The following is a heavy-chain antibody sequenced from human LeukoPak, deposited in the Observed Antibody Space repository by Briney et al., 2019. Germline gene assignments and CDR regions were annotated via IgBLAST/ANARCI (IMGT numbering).Heavy chain of an antibody. D-gene: IGHD5-18*01. CDR3: AKDPGYSYGYGSYPYNWFDP. CDR1: GFTFSSYG. CDR2: ISYDGSNK. J-gene: IGHJ5*02. Sequence: GGSLRLSCAASGFTFSSYGMHWVRQAPGKGLEWVAVISYDGSNKYYADSVKGRFTISRDNSKNTLYLQMNGLRAEDTAVYYCAKDPGYSYGYGSYPYNWFDPWGQGTLVTVSS. V-gene: IGHV3-30*18.